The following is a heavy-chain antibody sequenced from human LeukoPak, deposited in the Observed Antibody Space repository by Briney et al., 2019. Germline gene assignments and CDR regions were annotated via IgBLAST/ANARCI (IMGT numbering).Heavy chain of an antibody. CDR1: GGSISSSSYY. CDR2: IYYSGIT. CDR3: ARGGGPPSYFDY. D-gene: IGHD3-16*01. J-gene: IGHJ4*02. V-gene: IGHV4-61*05. Sequence: PSETLSLTCTVSGGSISSSSYYWGWIRQPPGKALEWIGYIYYSGITNYNPSLKSRVTISLDTSRKQFSLKLSSVTAADTAVYYCARGGGPPSYFDYWGQGTLVSGSS.